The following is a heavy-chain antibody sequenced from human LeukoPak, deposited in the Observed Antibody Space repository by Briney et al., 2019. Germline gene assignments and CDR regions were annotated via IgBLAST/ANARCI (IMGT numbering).Heavy chain of an antibody. CDR1: GFTFRNYA. CDR3: AKDLGALTYGEGF. CDR2: ISDSGGNT. V-gene: IGHV3-23*01. Sequence: GGSLRLSCAASGFTFRNYAMSWVRQAPGKGLEWVSTISDSGGNTYYADSVRGRFTISRDNSKNTLSLQMNSLRVEDTALYYCAKDLGALTYGEGFWGQGTLVTVSS. J-gene: IGHJ4*02. D-gene: IGHD3-16*01.